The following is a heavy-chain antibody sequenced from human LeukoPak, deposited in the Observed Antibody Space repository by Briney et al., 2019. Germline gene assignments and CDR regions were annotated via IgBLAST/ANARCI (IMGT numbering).Heavy chain of an antibody. V-gene: IGHV4-34*01. CDR2: INHSGST. Sequence: SETLSLTCAVYGGSFSGYYWSWIRQPPGKGLEWIGEINHSGSTNYNPSLKSRVTISVDTSKNQFSLKLSSATAADTAVYYCARDHGSGSPDDYWGQGTLVTVSS. D-gene: IGHD3-10*01. CDR3: ARDHGSGSPDDY. CDR1: GGSFSGYY. J-gene: IGHJ4*02.